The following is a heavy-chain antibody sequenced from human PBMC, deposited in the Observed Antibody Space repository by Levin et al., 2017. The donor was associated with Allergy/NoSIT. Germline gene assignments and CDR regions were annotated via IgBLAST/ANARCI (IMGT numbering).Heavy chain of an antibody. J-gene: IGHJ4*02. CDR1: GFTFSSYA. CDR2: ISYDGSNK. V-gene: IGHV3-30-3*01. D-gene: IGHD1-14*01. CDR3: ASLPQPNGDY. Sequence: PGGSLRLSCAASGFTFSSYAMHWVRQAPGKGLEWVAVISYDGSNKYYADSVKGRFTISRDNSKNTLYLQMNSLRAEDTAVYYCASLPQPNGDYWGQGTLVTVSS.